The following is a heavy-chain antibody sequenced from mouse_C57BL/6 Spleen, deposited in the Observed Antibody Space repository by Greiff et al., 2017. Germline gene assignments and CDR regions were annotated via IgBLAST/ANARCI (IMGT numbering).Heavy chain of an antibody. Sequence: ESGPGILQSSQTLSLTCSFSGFSLSTSGMGVSWIRQPSGKGLEWLAHIYWDDDNRYTPSLKSRLTISKDTSRNQVFLKITREDTADTATYYCARRVAAQAPYAMDYWGQGTSVTVSS. V-gene: IGHV8-12*01. CDR2: IYWDDDN. D-gene: IGHD3-2*02. J-gene: IGHJ4*01. CDR3: ARRVAAQAPYAMDY. CDR1: GFSLSTSGMG.